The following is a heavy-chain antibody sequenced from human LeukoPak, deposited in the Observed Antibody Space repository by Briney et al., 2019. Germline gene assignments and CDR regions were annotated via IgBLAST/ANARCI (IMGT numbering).Heavy chain of an antibody. J-gene: IGHJ4*02. CDR3: AREWGYGYSDQ. Sequence: GGSLRLSCVAYNFTFKAYNMNWVRQAAGKGLEWISYITYSSNTISYADSVRGRFSVSRDNDKDAVYLQLNSLTDEDTAIYYCAREWGYGYSDQWGQGTLVTVSS. CDR1: NFTFKAYN. D-gene: IGHD4-11*01. V-gene: IGHV3-48*02. CDR2: ITYSSNTI.